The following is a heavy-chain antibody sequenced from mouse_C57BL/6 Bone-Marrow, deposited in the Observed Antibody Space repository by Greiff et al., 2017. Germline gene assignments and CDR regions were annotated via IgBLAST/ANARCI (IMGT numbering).Heavy chain of an antibody. CDR2: IYPGNSDT. J-gene: IGHJ2*01. CDR1: GYTFTSYW. Sequence: EVQLQQSGTVLARPGASVKMSCKTSGYTFTSYWMHWVKQRPGQGLEWIGAIYPGNSDTSYNQKFKGKAKLTAVTSASTAYMELSSLTNEDSAVYYCTGFPCYYGSSDYWGQGTTLTVSS. CDR3: TGFPCYYGSSDY. V-gene: IGHV1-5*01. D-gene: IGHD1-1*01.